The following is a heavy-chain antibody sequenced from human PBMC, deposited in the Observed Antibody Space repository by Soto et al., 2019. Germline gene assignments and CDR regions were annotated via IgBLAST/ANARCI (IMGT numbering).Heavy chain of an antibody. D-gene: IGHD6-6*01. CDR2: MYYTGNK. CDR3: ARRSSSSLGSLFDP. V-gene: IGHV4-39*01. Sequence: PSETLSLTCTVSGDSISSGDYYWSWIRQPPGKGLEWIGAMYYTGNKNYNPSLESRVTMSVDTSKNQFSLKLSSVTPTDTAVYYCARRSSSSLGSLFDPWGRGILVTVS. CDR1: GDSISSGDYY. J-gene: IGHJ5*02.